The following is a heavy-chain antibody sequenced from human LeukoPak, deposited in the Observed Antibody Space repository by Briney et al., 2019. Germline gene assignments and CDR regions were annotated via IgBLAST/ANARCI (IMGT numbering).Heavy chain of an antibody. J-gene: IGHJ4*02. CDR1: GGSFSGYY. CDR2: INHSGST. CDR3: ARGGRAEMKVVVITGEFAY. D-gene: IGHD3-22*01. V-gene: IGHV4-34*01. Sequence: PSETLSLTCAVYGGSFSGYYWSWIRKPPAKGLERIGEINHSGSTNYNPTPKSRITISVDTSKNQFSLKLSSVTAAATAVYYCARGGRAEMKVVVITGEFAYWGQGTLVTVSS.